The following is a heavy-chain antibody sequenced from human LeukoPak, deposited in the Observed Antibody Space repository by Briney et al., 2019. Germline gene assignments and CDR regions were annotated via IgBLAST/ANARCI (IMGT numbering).Heavy chain of an antibody. Sequence: GGSLRLSSAASGFTFSSYWMSWVRQAPGKGLEWVANIKQDGSEKYYVDSVKGRFTISRDNAKNSLYLQMNSLRAEDTAVYYCARGLCSGGSCFDYWGQGTLVTVSS. V-gene: IGHV3-7*01. CDR3: ARGLCSGGSCFDY. CDR1: GFTFSSYW. J-gene: IGHJ4*02. CDR2: IKQDGSEK. D-gene: IGHD2-15*01.